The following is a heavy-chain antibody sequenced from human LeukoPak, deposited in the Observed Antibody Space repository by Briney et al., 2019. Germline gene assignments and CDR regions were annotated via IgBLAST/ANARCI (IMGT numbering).Heavy chain of an antibody. CDR1: GFTFTIYA. J-gene: IGHJ4*02. D-gene: IGHD6-13*01. CDR2: VSNDGGST. CDR3: AKDIARGFFDR. Sequence: GGSLRLSRAASGFTFTIYAMSWVRQAPGKGLDWVSLVSNDGGSTYYADSVKGRFTISRDNSKNTVYLQMNSLRAEDTAIYYCAKDIARGFFDRWGQGTLVTVTS. V-gene: IGHV3-23*01.